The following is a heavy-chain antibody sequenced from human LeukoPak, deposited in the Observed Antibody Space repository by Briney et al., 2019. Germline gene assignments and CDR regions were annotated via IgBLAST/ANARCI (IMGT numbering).Heavy chain of an antibody. CDR2: IYWDDDK. CDR1: GFSLSTSGVG. J-gene: IGHJ4*02. CDR3: ARTLVDYVWGSYRYTGFDY. V-gene: IGHV2-5*02. D-gene: IGHD3-16*02. Sequence: SGPTLVKPTQTLTLTCTFSGFSLSTSGVGVGWIRQPPGEALEWLALIYWDDDKRYSPSLKSRLTITKDTSKNQVVLTMTNMDPVDTATYYCARTLVDYVWGSYRYTGFDYWGQGTLVTVSS.